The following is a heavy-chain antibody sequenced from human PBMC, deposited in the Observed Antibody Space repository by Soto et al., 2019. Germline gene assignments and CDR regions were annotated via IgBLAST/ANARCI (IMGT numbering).Heavy chain of an antibody. V-gene: IGHV3-23*01. D-gene: IGHD2-2*01. Sequence: HPGGSLRLSCAASGFTFSNYAMSWVRQAPGKGLEWVSGLSDGGGSTFYADSVKGRFTISRDNAKNTLYLQMSSLRAEDTAVYYCAKEGTTSPYKWFDPWGQGTLGTVS. CDR1: GFTFSNYA. CDR2: LSDGGGST. J-gene: IGHJ5*02. CDR3: AKEGTTSPYKWFDP.